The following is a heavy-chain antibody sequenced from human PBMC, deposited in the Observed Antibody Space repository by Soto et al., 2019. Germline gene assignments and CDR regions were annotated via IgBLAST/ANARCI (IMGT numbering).Heavy chain of an antibody. Sequence: SETLSLTCSVSGVSIRTSTYYWGWIRQPPGKGLEWFGSIFYSGSTYYNPSLESRATISLDTSKNQFSLKLSSVTAADTAAYYCSRPYASESSTFDYWGQGILVTVSS. CDR3: SRPYASESSTFDY. J-gene: IGHJ4*02. CDR1: GVSIRTSTYY. V-gene: IGHV4-39*01. CDR2: IFYSGST. D-gene: IGHD3-10*01.